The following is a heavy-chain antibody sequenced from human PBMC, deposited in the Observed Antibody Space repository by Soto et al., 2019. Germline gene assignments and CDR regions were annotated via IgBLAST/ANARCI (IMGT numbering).Heavy chain of an antibody. CDR1: GGSFSGYY. J-gene: IGHJ5*02. CDR2: ITHSGST. CDR3: ARARVRLLWFGEKGCWFDP. Sequence: QVQLQQWGAGLLKPSATLSLTCAVYGGSFSGYYWSWIRQPPGKGLEWIGEITHSGSTNYNPPLKSLVTIPVDTSRNQFSRKRSSVTAGDPAVYYCARARVRLLWFGEKGCWFDPWGQGTLVTVSS. V-gene: IGHV4-34*01. D-gene: IGHD3-10*01.